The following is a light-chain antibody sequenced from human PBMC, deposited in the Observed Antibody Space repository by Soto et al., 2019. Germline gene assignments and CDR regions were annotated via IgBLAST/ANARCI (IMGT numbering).Light chain of an antibody. CDR1: RSIGNN. CDR2: AAS. V-gene: IGKV1-39*01. CDR3: QQSFSPHIA. Sequence: EIQVTQSPTSLSASVGERITITCRASRSIGNNLNWYQQRPGKATQLLIYAASSLQSGVPSRFSGISSGTDFTLTINGLQPEDFATYYCQQSFSPHIAFGQGTRL. J-gene: IGKJ5*01.